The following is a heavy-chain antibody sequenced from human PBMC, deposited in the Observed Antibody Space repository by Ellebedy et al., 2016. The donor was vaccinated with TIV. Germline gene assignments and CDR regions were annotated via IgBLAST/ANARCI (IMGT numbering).Heavy chain of an antibody. J-gene: IGHJ4*02. CDR2: MYYSGTT. CDR3: ARTVSEWGGSYFDY. CDR1: GGSISSSSYY. Sequence: SETLSLTCTVSGGSISSSSYYWGWIRQPPGKGLEWIGSMYYSGTTHYNPSLKGRVTISADTSKNQFFLKLTSVTAADTAVYYCARTVSEWGGSYFDYWGQGTLVTVSS. V-gene: IGHV4-39*01. D-gene: IGHD1-26*01.